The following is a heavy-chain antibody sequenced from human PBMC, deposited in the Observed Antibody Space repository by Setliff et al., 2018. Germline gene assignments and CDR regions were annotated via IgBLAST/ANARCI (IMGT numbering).Heavy chain of an antibody. V-gene: IGHV1-69*13. CDR1: GGTFSSYA. J-gene: IGHJ6*02. CDR3: ARGITGTTNYYYGMDV. D-gene: IGHD1-7*01. CDR2: IIPIFGTA. Sequence: SVKVSCKASGGTFSSYAISWVRQAPGQGLEWMGGIIPIFGTANYAQKFQGRVTITADESTSTAYMELSSLRSEDTAVYYCARGITGTTNYYYGMDVWGQGTTVNVSS.